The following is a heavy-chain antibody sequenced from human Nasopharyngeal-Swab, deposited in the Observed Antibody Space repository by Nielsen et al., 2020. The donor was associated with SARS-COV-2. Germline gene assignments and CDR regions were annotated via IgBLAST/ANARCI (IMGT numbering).Heavy chain of an antibody. CDR2: ISSDESTT. CDR1: GFSFSIYW. V-gene: IGHV3-74*01. D-gene: IGHD1-1*01. J-gene: IGHJ4*02. CDR3: AGDSPWQELDY. Sequence: GESLKISCAASGFSFSIYWMHWVRQPPGKGLVWVSGISSDESTTTYADSVKGRFTISRDNTKNTLYLQMNSLRAEDTAVYYCAGDSPWQELDYWGQGTLVTVSS.